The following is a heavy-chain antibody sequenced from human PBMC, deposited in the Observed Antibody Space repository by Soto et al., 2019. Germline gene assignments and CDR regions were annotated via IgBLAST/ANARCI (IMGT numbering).Heavy chain of an antibody. CDR1: WVIFSCSA. CDR3: IRGGSPYYYDY. V-gene: IGHV3-73*01. Sequence: EVQLVESGGGLVQPGGSLKLFFAAFWVIFSCSAVHWVRQASGKGLEWVGRILSKAGNYATAYPASMKGRFTISRDDSENTAFLQMNSLKTEDTAVYYCIRGGSPYYYDYWGQGTLVAVSS. J-gene: IGHJ4*02. CDR2: ILSKAGNYAT.